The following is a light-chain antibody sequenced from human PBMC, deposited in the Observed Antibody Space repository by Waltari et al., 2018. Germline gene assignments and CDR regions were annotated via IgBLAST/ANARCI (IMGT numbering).Light chain of an antibody. J-gene: IGKJ2*01. Sequence: IVMTQSPLSLPVTPGDLASISCRSSQSLLHSSGYNYLEWYLQKPGKSPQLLIYVNSNRASGVPDRIRGSGSGTNFTLEISRVEADDVGVYYCMQALQNPYTFGQGTKLEIK. CDR3: MQALQNPYT. CDR1: QSLLHSSGYNY. CDR2: VNS. V-gene: IGKV2-28*01.